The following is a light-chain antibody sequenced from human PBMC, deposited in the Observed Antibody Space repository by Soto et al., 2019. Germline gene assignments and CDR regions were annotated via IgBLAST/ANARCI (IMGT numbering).Light chain of an antibody. J-gene: IGLJ1*01. CDR1: SSNIGAGYD. CDR3: QSYDSSLSGSEV. V-gene: IGLV1-40*01. CDR2: GNG. Sequence: GSSSNIGAGYDVHWYQQLPGTAPKLLIYGNGNRPSGVPDRFSGSKSGTSASLAITGLQAEDEADYYCQSYDSSLSGSEVFGTGTKVTVL.